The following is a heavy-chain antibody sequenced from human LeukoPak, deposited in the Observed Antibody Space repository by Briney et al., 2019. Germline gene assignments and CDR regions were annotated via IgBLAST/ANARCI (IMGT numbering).Heavy chain of an antibody. V-gene: IGHV4-4*02. CDR2: IYHSGST. Sequence: SGTLSLTCTVSGDSINSLDLWSWVRQPPGKGLEWIGYIYHSGSTYYNPSLKGRVTISVDRSKNQFSLKLSSVTAADTAVYYCARSHYDSSGSPIFGLGVDYWGQGTLVTVSS. D-gene: IGHD3-22*01. CDR1: GDSINSLDL. CDR3: ARSHYDSSGSPIFGLGVDY. J-gene: IGHJ4*02.